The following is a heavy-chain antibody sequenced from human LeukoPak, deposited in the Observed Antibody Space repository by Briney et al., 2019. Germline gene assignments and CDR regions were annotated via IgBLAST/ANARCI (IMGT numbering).Heavy chain of an antibody. CDR1: GGSFSGYY. CDR3: ARRGSGWYWDS. J-gene: IGHJ4*02. D-gene: IGHD6-19*01. V-gene: IGHV4-34*01. Sequence: SETLSLTCAVYGGSFSGYYWSWIRRPPGKGLEWIGNIYYSGSTYYNLSLKSRVTISVDTSKNQFSLKLSSVTAADTTIYYCARRGSGWYWDSWGQGTLVTVSS. CDR2: IYYSGST.